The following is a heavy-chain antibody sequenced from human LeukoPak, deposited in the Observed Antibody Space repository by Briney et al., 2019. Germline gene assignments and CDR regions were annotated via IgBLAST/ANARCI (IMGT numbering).Heavy chain of an antibody. CDR3: ARGVGSYYRYFDN. CDR2: IYYSGST. CDR1: GGSISSYY. D-gene: IGHD1-26*01. Sequence: SETLSLTCTVSGGSISSYYWSWIRQPPGKGLEWIGYIYYSGSTNYNPSLKSRVTISVDTSKNQFSLKLSSVTAADTAVYYCARGVGSYYRYFDNWGQGTLVTVSS. V-gene: IGHV4-59*01. J-gene: IGHJ4*02.